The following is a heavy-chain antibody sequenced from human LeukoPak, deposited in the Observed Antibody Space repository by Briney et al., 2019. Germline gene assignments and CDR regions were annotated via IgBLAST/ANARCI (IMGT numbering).Heavy chain of an antibody. D-gene: IGHD2-2*03. J-gene: IGHJ4*02. Sequence: SETLSLTCTVSGGSISSYYWSWIRQPPGKGLEWIGYIYYSGSTYYNPSLKSRVTISVDTSKNQFSLKLSSVTAADAAVYYCASVDIVVVPAARGSSSWNYWGQGTLVTVSS. CDR2: IYYSGST. V-gene: IGHV4-59*08. CDR1: GGSISSYY. CDR3: ASVDIVVVPAARGSSSWNY.